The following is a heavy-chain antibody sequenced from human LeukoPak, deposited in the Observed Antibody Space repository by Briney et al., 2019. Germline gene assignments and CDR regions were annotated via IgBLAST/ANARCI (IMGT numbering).Heavy chain of an antibody. D-gene: IGHD6-13*01. V-gene: IGHV3-23*01. Sequence: GGSLRLSCAASGFTFSSYAMSWVRQAPGKGLEWVSALSGSGGSTYYADSVKGRFTISRDNSKNTLYLQMNRLRAEDTAVYYCAKERAAAGTRGYFDYWGQGTLVTVSS. CDR2: LSGSGGST. CDR1: GFTFSSYA. CDR3: AKERAAAGTRGYFDY. J-gene: IGHJ4*02.